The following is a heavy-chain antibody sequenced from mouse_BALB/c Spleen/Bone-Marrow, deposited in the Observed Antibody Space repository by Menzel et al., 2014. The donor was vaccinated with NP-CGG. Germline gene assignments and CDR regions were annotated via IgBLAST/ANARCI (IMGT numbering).Heavy chain of an antibody. CDR3: TRGRRDAMDY. CDR1: GYTFXSYY. J-gene: IGHJ4*01. CDR2: INPSNGGT. Sequence: QVQLQQSGAELVKPGASVKLSCKASGYTFXSYYMYWVKQRPGQGLEWIGEINPSNGGTNFNEKFKSKATLTVDKSSSTAYMQLSSLTSEDSAVYYCTRGRRDAMDYWGQGTSVTVSS. V-gene: IGHV1S81*02.